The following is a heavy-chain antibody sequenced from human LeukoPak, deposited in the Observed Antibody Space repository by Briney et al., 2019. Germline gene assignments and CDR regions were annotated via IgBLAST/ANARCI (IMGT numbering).Heavy chain of an antibody. J-gene: IGHJ4*02. D-gene: IGHD5-24*01. CDR2: IRSDGSNK. CDR3: ARDKGNTCIDN. Sequence: GGSLRLSCAASGFTFSSYAMSWFRQSPGKGLEWVTFIRSDGSNKYYAESVKGRFTISRDNSKNMVYLQMDSLRGEDTAVYYCARDKGNTCIDNWGQGTLITVSS. V-gene: IGHV3-30*02. CDR1: GFTFSSYA.